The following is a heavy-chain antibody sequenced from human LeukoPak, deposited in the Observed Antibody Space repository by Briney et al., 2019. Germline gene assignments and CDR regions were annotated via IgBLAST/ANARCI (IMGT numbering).Heavy chain of an antibody. CDR3: AGYSYGRFDY. Sequence: SETLSLTCSVSGGSMTSCYWSWIRQPAGKGLEWIGRIYSTGSTKYNPSLKSRVTMSVDTTKNQFSLKLSSVTAADTAVYYCAGYSYGRFDYWGQGTLVTVSS. J-gene: IGHJ4*02. V-gene: IGHV4-4*07. CDR1: GGSMTSCY. D-gene: IGHD5-18*01. CDR2: IYSTGST.